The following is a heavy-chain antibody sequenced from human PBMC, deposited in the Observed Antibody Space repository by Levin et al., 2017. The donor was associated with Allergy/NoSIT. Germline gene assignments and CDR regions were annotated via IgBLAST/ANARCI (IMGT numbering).Heavy chain of an antibody. CDR3: VRDSNWNFDY. V-gene: IGHV3-74*01. Sequence: PGGSLRLSCAASGFSFSSYCMHWVRQAPGEGPVWLSRIDGDGRGTNYADSVKGRFTISRDNAKSTVYLQMNNLRAEDTAVYYCVRDSNWNFDYWGLGILATVSS. CDR2: IDGDGRGT. J-gene: IGHJ4*02. CDR1: GFSFSSYC. D-gene: IGHD2-8*01.